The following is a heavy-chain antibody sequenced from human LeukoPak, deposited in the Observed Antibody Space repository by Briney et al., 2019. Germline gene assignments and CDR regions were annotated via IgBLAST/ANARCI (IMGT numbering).Heavy chain of an antibody. Sequence: SETLSLTCAVYGGSFSGYYWSWIRPPPGKGLEWIGEINHSGSTNYNPSLKSRVTISVDTSKDQFSLKLSSVTAADTAVYYCARGRVDTAMVTEAFDIWGQGTMVAVSS. CDR1: GGSFSGYY. J-gene: IGHJ3*02. CDR3: ARGRVDTAMVTEAFDI. V-gene: IGHV4-34*01. D-gene: IGHD5-18*01. CDR2: INHSGST.